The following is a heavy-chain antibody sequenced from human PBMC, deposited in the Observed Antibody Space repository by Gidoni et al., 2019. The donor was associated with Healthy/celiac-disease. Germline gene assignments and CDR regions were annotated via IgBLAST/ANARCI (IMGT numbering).Heavy chain of an antibody. D-gene: IGHD4-17*01. J-gene: IGHJ4*02. Sequence: VELVQAGAEGKQPGSSVKVSCTASGGTISSYAISWVRQAPVQGLEWMGGIIPISGTANYAQKFQGRVTITADESTSTAYMELSSLRSADTAVYYCARPARERAYGDDDYWGQGTLVTVSS. CDR3: ARPARERAYGDDDY. CDR2: IIPISGTA. V-gene: IGHV1-69*01. CDR1: GGTISSYA.